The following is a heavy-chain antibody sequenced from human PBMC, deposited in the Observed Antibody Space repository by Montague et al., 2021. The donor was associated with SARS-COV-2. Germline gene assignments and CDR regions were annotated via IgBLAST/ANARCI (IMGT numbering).Heavy chain of an antibody. J-gene: IGHJ3*02. D-gene: IGHD2-21*02. CDR2: IYYSGST. V-gene: IGHV4-59*08. CDR3: ARHGPFVVVTAIHDTFDI. CDR1: GGSISTYY. Sequence: SETLSTCTVSGGSISTYYWSWIRQPPGTGLEWIGYIYYSGSTNYNPSLKSRVTISVDTSKNQFSLKLSSVTAADTAVYYCARHGPFVVVTAIHDTFDIWGQGTMVTVSS.